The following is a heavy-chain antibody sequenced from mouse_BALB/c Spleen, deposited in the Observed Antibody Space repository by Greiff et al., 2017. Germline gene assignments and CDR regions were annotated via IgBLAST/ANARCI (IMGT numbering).Heavy chain of an antibody. J-gene: IGHJ1*01. V-gene: IGHV2-2*02. CDR2: IWSGGST. CDR1: GFSLTSYG. Sequence: VKLQESGPGLVQPSQSLSITCTVSGFSLTSYGVHWVRQSPGKGLEWLGVIWSGGSTDYNAAFISRLSISKDNSKSQVFFKMNSMKANDTAIYYCARNRLVDWYFDVWGAGTTVTVSS. D-gene: IGHD1-3*01. CDR3: ARNRLVDWYFDV.